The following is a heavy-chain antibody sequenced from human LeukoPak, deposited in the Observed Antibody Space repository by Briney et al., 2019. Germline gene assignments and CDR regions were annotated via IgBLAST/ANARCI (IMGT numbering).Heavy chain of an antibody. CDR1: GYTFTSYG. V-gene: IGHV1-18*01. Sequence: ASVKVSCKASGYTFTSYGISWVRQAPGQGLEWMGWISAYNGNTNYAQKLQGRVTMTTDTSTSTAYMELSSLRSEDTAVYYCAISVGTIAVAGTYYYYGMDVWGQGTTVTVSS. D-gene: IGHD6-19*01. CDR2: ISAYNGNT. J-gene: IGHJ6*02. CDR3: AISVGTIAVAGTYYYYGMDV.